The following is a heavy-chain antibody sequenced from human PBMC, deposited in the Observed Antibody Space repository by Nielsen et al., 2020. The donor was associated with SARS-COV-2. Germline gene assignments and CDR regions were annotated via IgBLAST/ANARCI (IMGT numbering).Heavy chain of an antibody. CDR3: ARQNYYGSGTDDDY. CDR1: AGSISSRSYY. V-gene: IGHV4-39*07. D-gene: IGHD3-10*01. CDR2: IYYSGST. Sequence: SETLSLTCTVSAGSISSRSYYWGWIRQPPGKGLEWIGSIYYSGSTYYNPSLKSRVTIPLDTSRNQFSLKLSSVTAAGTAVYYCARQNYYGSGTDDDYWGQGTLVTVSS. J-gene: IGHJ4*02.